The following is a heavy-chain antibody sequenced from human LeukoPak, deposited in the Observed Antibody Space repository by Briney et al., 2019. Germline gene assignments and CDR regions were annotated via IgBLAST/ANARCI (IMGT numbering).Heavy chain of an antibody. CDR3: ARGGIGLGSKWFDR. Sequence: GASVTVSCKASGYTFTSYGLSWVRQAPGQGLEWMGWISAYNGNTNYAQTLQSRVTMTTDTSTSTAYMELRSLRSDDTAVYYCARGGIGLGSKWFDRWGQRSLVS. CDR1: GYTFTSYG. V-gene: IGHV1-18*01. D-gene: IGHD3-10*01. J-gene: IGHJ5*02. CDR2: ISAYNGNT.